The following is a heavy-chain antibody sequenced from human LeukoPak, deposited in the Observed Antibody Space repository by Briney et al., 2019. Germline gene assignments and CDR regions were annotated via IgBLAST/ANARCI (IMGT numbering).Heavy chain of an antibody. J-gene: IGHJ5*02. Sequence: SETLSLTCAVYGGSFSGYYWSWIRQPPGKGLEWIGEINHSGSTNYNPSLKSRVTISVETSKNQFSLKLSSVTAADTAVYYCARGRILNWFDPWGQGTLVTVSS. CDR3: ARGRILNWFDP. CDR1: GGSFSGYY. V-gene: IGHV4-34*01. D-gene: IGHD2-21*01. CDR2: INHSGST.